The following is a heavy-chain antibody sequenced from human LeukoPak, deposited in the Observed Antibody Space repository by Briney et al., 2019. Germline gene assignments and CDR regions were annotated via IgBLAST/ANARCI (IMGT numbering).Heavy chain of an antibody. V-gene: IGHV3-23*01. D-gene: IGHD4-17*01. CDR2: IRGSGDST. CDR3: AKDTLTYDYGDHHH. J-gene: IGHJ4*02. Sequence: GGSLRLSCVVSGFTFSSYAMSWVRQVPGKGLEWVSAIRGSGDSTYYADSVKGRFTISRDNSKNTLYLQMNSLRAEDTAIYYCAKDTLTYDYGDHHHWGQGTLVTVSS. CDR1: GFTFSSYA.